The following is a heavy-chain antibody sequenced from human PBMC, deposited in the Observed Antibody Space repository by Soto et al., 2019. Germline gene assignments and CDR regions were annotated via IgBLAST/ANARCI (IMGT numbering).Heavy chain of an antibody. CDR2: IYYSGTT. CDR3: ARESYYGSGATVVAY. CDR1: GGSISGYY. D-gene: IGHD3-10*01. Sequence: QVQLQESGPGLVRPSETLSLTCTVSGGSISGYYWSWIRQPPGKGLEWIGYIYYSGTTSYNPSLNTRVTMSADTSKNQFSREVNSVTAADTAVYYCARESYYGSGATVVAYWGQGTLVTVSS. J-gene: IGHJ4*02. V-gene: IGHV4-59*01.